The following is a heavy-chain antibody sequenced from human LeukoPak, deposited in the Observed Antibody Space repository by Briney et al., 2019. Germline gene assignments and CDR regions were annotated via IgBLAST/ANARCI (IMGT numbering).Heavy chain of an antibody. V-gene: IGHV1-69*05. J-gene: IGHJ5*02. CDR1: GGTFGSYA. D-gene: IGHD6-19*01. CDR3: ARAKGSGGWYGPHWFDP. Sequence: SVKVSCKASGGTFGSYAISWVRQAPGQGLEWMGGVIPIFGTANYAQKFQGRVTITTDESTSTAYMELSSLRSEDTAVYYCARAKGSGGWYGPHWFDPWGQGTLVTVSS. CDR2: VIPIFGTA.